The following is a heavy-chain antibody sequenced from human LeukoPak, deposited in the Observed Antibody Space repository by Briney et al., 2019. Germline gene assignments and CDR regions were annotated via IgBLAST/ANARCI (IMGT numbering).Heavy chain of an antibody. Sequence: GGSLRLSCAASEFSLINAWMSWVRQAPGKGLEWVSYISSSSSTIYYADSVKGRFTTSRDNAKNSLYLQMNSLRAEDTAVYYCARDAPYSSGWYGERDYWGQGTLVTVSS. CDR3: ARDAPYSSGWYGERDY. J-gene: IGHJ4*02. V-gene: IGHV3-48*01. CDR1: EFSLINAW. CDR2: ISSSSSTI. D-gene: IGHD6-19*01.